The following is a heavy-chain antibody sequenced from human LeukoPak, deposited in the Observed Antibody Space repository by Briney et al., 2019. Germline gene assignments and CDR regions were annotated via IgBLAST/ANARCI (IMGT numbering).Heavy chain of an antibody. V-gene: IGHV2-5*02. D-gene: IGHD6-13*01. CDR1: GFSLSTSGVG. CDR3: AHSLSSSWYFYFDY. J-gene: IGHJ4*02. CDR2: IYWDDDK. Sequence: SGPTLVKPTQTLTLTCSFSGFSLSTSGVGVGWIRQSPGKALEWLALIYWDDDKRYSPSLKSRLTITKDTSKNQVVLTMTNMDPVDTATYYCAHSLSSSWYFYFDYWGQATLVTVSS.